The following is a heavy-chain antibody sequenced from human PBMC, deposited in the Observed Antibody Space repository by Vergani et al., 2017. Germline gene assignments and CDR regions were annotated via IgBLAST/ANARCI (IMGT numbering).Heavy chain of an antibody. CDR2: INHSGGT. D-gene: IGHD3-16*01. CDR3: AREGGVAIPRYYYYMDV. J-gene: IGHJ6*03. Sequence: QVQLQQWGEGLLKASETLSLTCAVYGGSFSGYYWSWIRQPPGKGLEWIGEINHSGGTNYNPSLKSRVTISVATSKNQFSLKLSSVTAADTAVYYCAREGGVAIPRYYYYMDVWGKGTTVTVSS. V-gene: IGHV4-34*01. CDR1: GGSFSGYY.